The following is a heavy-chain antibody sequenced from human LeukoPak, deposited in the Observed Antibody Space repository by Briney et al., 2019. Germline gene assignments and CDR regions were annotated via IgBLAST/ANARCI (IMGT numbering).Heavy chain of an antibody. CDR3: ARDFFTYNWNIGNFDY. Sequence: PGRSLRLSCAASGFTFSSYGMHWVRQAPGKGLEWVAVIWYDGSNNYYADSVKGRFTISRDNSKNTLYLQMNSLRAEDTAVYYCARDFFTYNWNIGNFDYWGQGTLVTVSS. CDR2: IWYDGSNN. V-gene: IGHV3-33*01. J-gene: IGHJ4*02. CDR1: GFTFSSYG. D-gene: IGHD1/OR15-1a*01.